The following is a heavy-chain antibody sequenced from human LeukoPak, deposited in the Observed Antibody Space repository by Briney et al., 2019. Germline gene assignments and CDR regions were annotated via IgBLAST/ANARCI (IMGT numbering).Heavy chain of an antibody. CDR3: ARAMDYSNYARYFDY. CDR1: GGTFSSYA. D-gene: IGHD4-11*01. J-gene: IGHJ4*02. Sequence: ASVKVSCKASGGTFSSYAISWVRQAPGQGLEWMGGIIPIFGTANYAQKFQGRVTITADKSTSTAYMELSSLRSEDTAVYYCARAMDYSNYARYFDYWGQGTLVTVSS. CDR2: IIPIFGTA. V-gene: IGHV1-69*06.